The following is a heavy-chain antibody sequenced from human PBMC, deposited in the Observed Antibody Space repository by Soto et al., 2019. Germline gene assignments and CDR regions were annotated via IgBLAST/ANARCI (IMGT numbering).Heavy chain of an antibody. Sequence: SVKVSCKASGGTFSSYAISWVRQAPGQGLEWMGGIIPIFGTANYAQKFQGRVTITADESTSTAYMELSSLRSEDTAVYYCARTTDSSGYLRSVDAFDIWGQGTMVTVSS. CDR1: GGTFSSYA. D-gene: IGHD3-22*01. CDR3: ARTTDSSGYLRSVDAFDI. V-gene: IGHV1-69*13. J-gene: IGHJ3*02. CDR2: IIPIFGTA.